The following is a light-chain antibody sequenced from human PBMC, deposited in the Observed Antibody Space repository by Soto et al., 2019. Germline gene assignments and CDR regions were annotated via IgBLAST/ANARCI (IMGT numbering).Light chain of an antibody. V-gene: IGKV3-15*01. Sequence: IVMTQSPGTLSVSPRERATLSCRPRQSVSSNLAWYQQKPGQAPRLLIYGASTRATGIPARFSGSGSGTEFTLTFSSLQSEDFAVYYCQQYNNWPQTFGQGTKVDIK. J-gene: IGKJ1*01. CDR2: GAS. CDR3: QQYNNWPQT. CDR1: QSVSSN.